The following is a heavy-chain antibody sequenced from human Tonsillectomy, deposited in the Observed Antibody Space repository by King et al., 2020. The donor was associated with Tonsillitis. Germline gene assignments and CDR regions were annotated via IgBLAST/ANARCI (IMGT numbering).Heavy chain of an antibody. CDR3: ARDVAVAARAYYFDY. CDR2: MNPNTGDT. Sequence: VQLVESGAEVKKPGASVKVSCKASGFTFTGYYIHWVRQTPGQGLEWMGWMNPNTGDTKYAQKFQGRVTMTRDTSISTAYMELSSLRSDDTAMYYCARDVAVAARAYYFDYWGQGTLVTVSS. V-gene: IGHV1-2*02. D-gene: IGHD6-19*01. CDR1: GFTFTGYY. J-gene: IGHJ4*02.